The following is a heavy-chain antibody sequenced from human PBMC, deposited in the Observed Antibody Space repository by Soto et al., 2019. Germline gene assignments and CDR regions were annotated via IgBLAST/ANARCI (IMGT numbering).Heavy chain of an antibody. CDR1: GFTFSSHN. D-gene: IGHD4-17*01. CDR2: ISSSGSTI. CDR3: ARPTTVTEHLDY. J-gene: IGHJ4*02. V-gene: IGHV3-48*01. Sequence: EVQLVESGGGLVQPGGSLRLSCAASGFTFSSHNMNWVRQAPGKGLEWVSYISSSGSTIYYADSVKGRFTISRDNAKNSLYLQMNSLRAEDTAVYYCARPTTVTEHLDYWGQGTLVTVSS.